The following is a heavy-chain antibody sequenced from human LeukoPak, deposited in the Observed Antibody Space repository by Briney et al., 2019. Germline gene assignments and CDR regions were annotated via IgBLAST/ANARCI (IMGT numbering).Heavy chain of an antibody. CDR1: GGSISGSSFY. Sequence: SETLSLTCTVSGGSISGSSFYWSWIRQPPGKGLEWIGSMYESGSTFYSPSLKSRVTISIDTSKNQFSLKLNSVTAADTAVYFCARHYGLNYYDSSAYEYWGQGTLVTVSS. V-gene: IGHV4-39*01. D-gene: IGHD3-22*01. J-gene: IGHJ4*02. CDR2: MYESGST. CDR3: ARHYGLNYYDSSAYEY.